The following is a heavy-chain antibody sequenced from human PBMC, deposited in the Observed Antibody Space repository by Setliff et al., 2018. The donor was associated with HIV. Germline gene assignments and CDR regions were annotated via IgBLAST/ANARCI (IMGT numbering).Heavy chain of an antibody. Sequence: LRLSCAASGFIFNNYGMSWVRRAPGKGMEWVSGIRDNGNSTYYADSVTGRFIISRDNSKNTLFLQMNSLKVEDTAIYYCTKGVQRFRPYYFDSWGQGALVTVS. V-gene: IGHV3-23*01. CDR3: TKGVQRFRPYYFDS. CDR1: GFIFNNYG. CDR2: IRDNGNST. J-gene: IGHJ4*02. D-gene: IGHD3-10*01.